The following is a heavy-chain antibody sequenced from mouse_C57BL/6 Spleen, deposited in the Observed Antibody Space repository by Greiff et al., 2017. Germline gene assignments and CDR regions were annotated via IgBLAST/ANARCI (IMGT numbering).Heavy chain of an antibody. Sequence: EVQLQQSGPGMVKPSQSLSLTCTVTGYSITSGYDWHWIRHFPGNKLEWMGYISYSGSTNYNPSLKIRISITHDTSKNHFFLKLNSVTTEDTATYYCAREGVYDGYYFFAYWGQGTLVTVSA. D-gene: IGHD2-3*01. J-gene: IGHJ3*01. CDR1: GYSITSGYD. CDR3: AREGVYDGYYFFAY. CDR2: ISYSGST. V-gene: IGHV3-1*01.